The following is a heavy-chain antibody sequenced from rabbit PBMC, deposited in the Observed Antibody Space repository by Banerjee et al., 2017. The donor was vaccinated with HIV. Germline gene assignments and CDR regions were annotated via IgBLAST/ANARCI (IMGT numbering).Heavy chain of an antibody. J-gene: IGHJ4*01. V-gene: IGHV1S40*01. CDR3: ARGSSGGYDL. CDR1: GSDIISSYY. Sequence: QSLEESGGGLVKPGGTLTLTCTASGSDIISSYYMCWVRQAPGKGLEWIACINGGSSGSTDYATWAKGRFTISKTSSTTVTLQMTSLTAADTATYFCARGSSGGYDLWGPGTLVTVS. CDR2: INGGSSGST. D-gene: IGHD1-1*01.